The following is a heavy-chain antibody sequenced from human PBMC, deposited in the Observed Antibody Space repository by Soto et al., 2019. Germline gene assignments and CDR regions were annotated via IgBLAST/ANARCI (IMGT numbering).Heavy chain of an antibody. J-gene: IGHJ6*02. D-gene: IGHD2-2*01. CDR3: ARDAEVTSTGPSFFYGMDV. Sequence: QVQLVQSGAEVKKPGSSVKVSCKASGGTFSTYAINWVRQAPGQGLEWMGVIIPIFGTADYTQTFQGRVTITADASTNTVYMEMSSLKSEATAVYYCARDAEVTSTGPSFFYGMDVWGQGTTVIVSS. CDR1: GGTFSTYA. CDR2: IIPIFGTA. V-gene: IGHV1-69*01.